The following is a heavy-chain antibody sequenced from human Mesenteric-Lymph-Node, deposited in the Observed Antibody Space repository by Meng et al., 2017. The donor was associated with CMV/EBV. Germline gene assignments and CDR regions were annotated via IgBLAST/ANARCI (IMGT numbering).Heavy chain of an antibody. D-gene: IGHD7-27*01. CDR3: TRSTMKLGRDYYYYYGMDV. CDR2: IGTAGNT. CDR1: GFTFSSYD. J-gene: IGHJ6*02. V-gene: IGHV3-13*01. Sequence: GESLKISCAACGFTFSSYDMHWVRQATGKGLEWVSAIGTAGNTYYPGSVKGRFTISRENAKNPSYLQMNSQRDGDTAVYYCTRSTMKLGRDYYYYYGMDVWGQGTTVTVSS.